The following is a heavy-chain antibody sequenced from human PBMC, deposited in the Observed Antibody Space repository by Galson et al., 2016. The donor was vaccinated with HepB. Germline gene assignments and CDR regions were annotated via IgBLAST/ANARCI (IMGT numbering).Heavy chain of an antibody. CDR1: GYSFTTYW. CDR3: ARDLTPIL. D-gene: IGHD3-9*01. CDR2: IYPSDSDT. J-gene: IGHJ4*02. Sequence: QSGAEVKKPGESLKISCKDSGYSFTTYWIGWVRQMPGKGLEWMGVIYPSDSDTRYSPSFQGQVTISADKSISTAYLQWNSLKASDTAIYYCARDLTPILWGQGTLVTVSS. V-gene: IGHV5-51*01.